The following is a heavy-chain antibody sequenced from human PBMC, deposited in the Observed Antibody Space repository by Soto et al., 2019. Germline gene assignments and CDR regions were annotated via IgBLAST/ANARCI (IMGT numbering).Heavy chain of an antibody. CDR1: GGTFSSYA. CDR3: ARVKSSSPELYFDY. CDR2: IIPIFGTA. Sequence: GASVKVSCKASGGTFSSYAISWVRQAPGQGLEWMGGIIPIFGTANYAQKFQGRVTITADESTSTAYMELSSLRSEDTAVHCCARVKSSSPELYFDYWGQGTLVTVSS. J-gene: IGHJ4*02. V-gene: IGHV1-69*13. D-gene: IGHD6-6*01.